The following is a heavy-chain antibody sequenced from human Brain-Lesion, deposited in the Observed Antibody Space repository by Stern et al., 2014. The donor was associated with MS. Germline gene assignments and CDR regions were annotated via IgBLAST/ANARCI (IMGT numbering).Heavy chain of an antibody. CDR1: GYTLTELS. D-gene: IGHD1-26*01. CDR3: ATLSPGAGGNYYRHFDY. Sequence: QVPLVESGAEVKKPGASVKVSCKVSGYTLTELSMHWVRQAPRKGLEWMGGFDPEDGETIDAQKFQGRVTMTEDTSTDTAYMELSSLRSEDTAVYYCATLSPGAGGNYYRHFDYWGQGTLVTVSS. CDR2: FDPEDGET. J-gene: IGHJ4*02. V-gene: IGHV1-24*01.